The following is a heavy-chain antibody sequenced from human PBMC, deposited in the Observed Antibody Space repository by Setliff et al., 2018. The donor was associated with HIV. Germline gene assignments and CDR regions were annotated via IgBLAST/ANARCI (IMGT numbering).Heavy chain of an antibody. D-gene: IGHD6-13*01. Sequence: GESLKISCAASGFTFSSYWMNWVRQAPGKGLEWVASINQDGSEKYNVDSVKGRFTISRDNAKNSLYLQMNSLRADDTAVYYCARDGVAAGLYFDQWGQGALVTVSS. CDR2: INQDGSEK. CDR1: GFTFSSYW. V-gene: IGHV3-7*05. J-gene: IGHJ4*02. CDR3: ARDGVAAGLYFDQ.